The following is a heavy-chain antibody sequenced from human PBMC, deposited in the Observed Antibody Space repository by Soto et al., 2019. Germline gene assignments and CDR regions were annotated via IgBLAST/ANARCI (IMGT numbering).Heavy chain of an antibody. CDR2: INHSGST. Sequence: QVQLQPWGAGLLKPSETLSLTCAVYVGSFSGYYWSWIRQPPGKGLAWIGEINHSGSTNYNPSLKSRVTISVDTSKNQFSLKLSSVTAADTAVYYCALILTGYYLPDYWGQGTLVTVSS. D-gene: IGHD3-9*01. V-gene: IGHV4-34*01. CDR3: ALILTGYYLPDY. CDR1: VGSFSGYY. J-gene: IGHJ4*02.